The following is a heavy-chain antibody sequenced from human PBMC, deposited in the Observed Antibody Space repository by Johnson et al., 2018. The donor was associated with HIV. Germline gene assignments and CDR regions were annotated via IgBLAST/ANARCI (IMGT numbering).Heavy chain of an antibody. CDR2: IYSGGGT. CDR1: GFTVSRNY. D-gene: IGHD6-19*01. Sequence: VQLVESGGGLVQPGGSLRLACAASGFTVSRNYMSWVRQAPGKGLEWVSVIYSGGGTYYADSVKGRFTISRDNSKNTLYLQMNSLRAEDTAVYCCAKARSGGPGAFDIWGQGTMVTVSS. J-gene: IGHJ3*02. CDR3: AKARSGGPGAFDI. V-gene: IGHV3-66*01.